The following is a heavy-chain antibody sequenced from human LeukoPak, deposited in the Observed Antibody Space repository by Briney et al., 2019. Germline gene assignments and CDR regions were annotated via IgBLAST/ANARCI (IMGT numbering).Heavy chain of an antibody. V-gene: IGHV3-20*04. Sequence: PGGSLRLSCAASGFTFDDYGMSWVRQVPGKGLEWVSNINWNSGSIGYADSVKGRFTISRDNAKNTLYLQMNSLRAEDTAVYYCARWATTVVTPRRVGYYYMDVWGKGTTVTISS. J-gene: IGHJ6*03. D-gene: IGHD4-23*01. CDR3: ARWATTVVTPRRVGYYYMDV. CDR1: GFTFDDYG. CDR2: INWNSGSI.